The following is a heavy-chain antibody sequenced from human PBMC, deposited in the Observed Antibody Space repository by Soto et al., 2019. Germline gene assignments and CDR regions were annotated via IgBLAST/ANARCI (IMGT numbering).Heavy chain of an antibody. CDR1: GGSIRSYY. Sequence: SETLSLTCTVSGGSIRSYYWNWIRQPPGKGLEWIGNIYYTGSTNYNPSLKSRVSISLDASKNQFSLSLTSVTAADTAVYFCARLLVGVPAAGSFDPWGQGTLVTVLL. CDR2: IYYTGST. J-gene: IGHJ5*02. D-gene: IGHD2-2*01. CDR3: ARLLVGVPAAGSFDP. V-gene: IGHV4-59*08.